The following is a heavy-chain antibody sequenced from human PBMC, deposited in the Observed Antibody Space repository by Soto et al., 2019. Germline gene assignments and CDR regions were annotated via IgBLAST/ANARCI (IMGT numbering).Heavy chain of an antibody. Sequence: GASVKVSCKASGYTFTSYGISWVRQAPGQGLEWMGWISAYNGNTNYAQKFQGRVTITRDTSASTAYMELSSLRSEDTAVYYCARGGEPIDYWGQGTLVTVSS. CDR2: ISAYNGNT. J-gene: IGHJ4*02. V-gene: IGHV1-18*01. CDR3: ARGGEPIDY. CDR1: GYTFTSYG. D-gene: IGHD2-21*01.